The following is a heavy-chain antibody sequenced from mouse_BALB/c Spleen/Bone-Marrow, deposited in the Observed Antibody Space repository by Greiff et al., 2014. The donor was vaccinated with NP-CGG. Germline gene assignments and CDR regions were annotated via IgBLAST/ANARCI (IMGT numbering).Heavy chain of an antibody. J-gene: IGHJ2*01. CDR1: GYIIASYV. CDR2: INHYIDDA. V-gene: IGHV1-14*01. CDR3: ARGWTTVVFDY. D-gene: IGHD1-1*01. Sequence: EVQLQQSGPELVKPGASVKMSCKASGYIIASYVMHWVKQKPGQGLEWIGYINHYIDDAKYNETFKGKATLTSDRSSTTAYMELSSLTSEDSAVYYCARGWTTVVFDYWGQGTTLTVSS.